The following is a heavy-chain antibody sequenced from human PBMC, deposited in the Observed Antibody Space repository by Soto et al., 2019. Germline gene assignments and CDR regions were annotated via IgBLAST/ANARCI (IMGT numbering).Heavy chain of an antibody. CDR3: ARDRTRWFPCYGIDV. CDR1: GGSIDYYD. D-gene: IGHD3-10*01. V-gene: IGHV4-59*01. J-gene: IGHJ6*02. Sequence: SETLSLTCTVSGGSIDYYDWTWIRQPPGKGLEWIVYVSDSGSTKYNRSLRSRVTISVDTSKNRFSLKLNSVTAADTAVYYCARDRTRWFPCYGIDVGGQGTKVTVSS. CDR2: VSDSGST.